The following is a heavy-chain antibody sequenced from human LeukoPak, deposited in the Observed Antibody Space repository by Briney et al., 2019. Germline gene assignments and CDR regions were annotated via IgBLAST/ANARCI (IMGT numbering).Heavy chain of an antibody. CDR2: IKPDGNDK. Sequence: SGGSLRLSCAASGFTFSIHWMTWVRQAPGKGLEWVATIKPDGNDKYFVDSVKGRFIVSRDNAKTSLYLQMNSLRAEDTAIYYCTTSDCEYWGQGTLVTVSS. CDR1: GFTFSIHW. V-gene: IGHV3-7*03. J-gene: IGHJ4*02. CDR3: TTSDCEY.